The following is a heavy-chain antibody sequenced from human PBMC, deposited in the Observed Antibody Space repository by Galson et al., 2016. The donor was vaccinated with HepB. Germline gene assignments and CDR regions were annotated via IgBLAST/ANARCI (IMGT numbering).Heavy chain of an antibody. J-gene: IGHJ4*02. CDR1: GFTFNYYW. V-gene: IGHV3-30*18. Sequence: SLRLSCAASGFTFNYYWTHWVRQAPGKGLDWVAVISYDGSNKYYADSVKGRFTISRDNSKNTLYLQMNSLRAEDTAVYYCAKDHGYSYGYLAYWGQGTLVTVSS. D-gene: IGHD5-18*01. CDR3: AKDHGYSYGYLAY. CDR2: ISYDGSNK.